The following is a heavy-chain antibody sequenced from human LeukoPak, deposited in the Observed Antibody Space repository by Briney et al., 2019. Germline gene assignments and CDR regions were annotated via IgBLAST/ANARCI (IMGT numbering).Heavy chain of an antibody. CDR3: ARDQAPPIVVVPAAILYYFDY. D-gene: IGHD2-2*01. V-gene: IGHV3-30*04. CDR2: ISYDGSSK. CDR1: GFTFSSYA. J-gene: IGHJ4*02. Sequence: QPGRSLRLSCAASGFTFSSYAMHWVRQAPGKGLEWVAVISYDGSSKYYADSVKGRFTISRDNSKNTLYLQMNSLRAEDTAVYYCARDQAPPIVVVPAAILYYFDYWGQGTLVTVSS.